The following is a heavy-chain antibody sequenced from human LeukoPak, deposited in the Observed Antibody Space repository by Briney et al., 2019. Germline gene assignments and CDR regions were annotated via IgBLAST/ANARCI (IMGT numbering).Heavy chain of an antibody. Sequence: GGSLRLSCAASGFTFSASTMHWVRQASGKGLEWVGRIRSKPNSYATAYAASVKGRFTISRDDSKNTAYLQMNSLETEDTAVYYCATVDTIMVWGQGTLVTVSS. CDR3: ATVDTIMV. J-gene: IGHJ4*02. D-gene: IGHD5-18*01. V-gene: IGHV3-73*01. CDR2: IRSKPNSYAT. CDR1: GFTFSAST.